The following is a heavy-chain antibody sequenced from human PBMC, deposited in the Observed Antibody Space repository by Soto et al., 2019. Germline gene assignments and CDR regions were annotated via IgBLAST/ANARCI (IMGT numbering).Heavy chain of an antibody. V-gene: IGHV1-69*02. Sequence: QVQLVQSGAEVKQPGSSVKVSCKASGGTFSSYTFNWVRQAPGQGLEWMGRSIPMLDVAHYAQEFQGRVTITADKSTSTAYMELRSLRSEDTAVYYCARGRYNSSGYTDYWGQGTLVTVSS. J-gene: IGHJ4*02. D-gene: IGHD3-22*01. CDR3: ARGRYNSSGYTDY. CDR2: SIPMLDVA. CDR1: GGTFSSYT.